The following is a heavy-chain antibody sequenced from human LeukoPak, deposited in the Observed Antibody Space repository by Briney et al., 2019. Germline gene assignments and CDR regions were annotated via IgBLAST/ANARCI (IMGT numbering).Heavy chain of an antibody. CDR1: GGSIRSFY. V-gene: IGHV4-59*08. J-gene: IGHJ4*02. CDR2: ISYSGST. Sequence: SETLSLTCTVSGGSIRSFYWSRIRQPPGKGLEWIGYISYSGSTNYNASLESRVTMSVDTSKNQFSLNLNSVTAADTAVYYCASHQGGSTNDNWGQGTLVTVSS. D-gene: IGHD5-12*01. CDR3: ASHQGGSTNDN.